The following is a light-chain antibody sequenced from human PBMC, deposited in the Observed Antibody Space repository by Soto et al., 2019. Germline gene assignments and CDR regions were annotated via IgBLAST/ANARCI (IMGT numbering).Light chain of an antibody. CDR3: QQYNSYSRLT. J-gene: IGKJ4*01. CDR1: QSISSH. CDR2: TAS. V-gene: IGKV1-17*01. Sequence: DIRMTQSPSSLSASVGDTVTITCRASQSISSHLNWYQQKPGKAPNLLMYTASNLQSGVPSRFSGSGSGTEFTLTISSLQPDDFATYYCQQYNSYSRLTFGGGTKVDIK.